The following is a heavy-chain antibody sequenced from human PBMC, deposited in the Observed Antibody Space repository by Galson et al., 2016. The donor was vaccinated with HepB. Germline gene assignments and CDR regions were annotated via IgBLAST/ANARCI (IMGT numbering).Heavy chain of an antibody. Sequence: SLRLSCAASGFTFSNYGMAWVRQAPEKGLEWVSTISDSGANTHYADSVRGRFTISRDNSRNTLYLEVNSLRADDTALYYCAKAASNYGYRLGIDVWGQGTTVTVSS. J-gene: IGHJ6*02. CDR3: AKAASNYGYRLGIDV. D-gene: IGHD4-11*01. CDR2: ISDSGANT. V-gene: IGHV3-23*01. CDR1: GFTFSNYG.